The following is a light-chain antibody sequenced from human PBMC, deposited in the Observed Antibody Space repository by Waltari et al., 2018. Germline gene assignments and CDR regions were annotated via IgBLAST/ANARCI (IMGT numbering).Light chain of an antibody. CDR3: SSYTSISPPFL. J-gene: IGLJ1*01. CDR2: DVS. CDR1: SSDLGGYSF. V-gene: IGLV2-14*01. Sequence: QSALTQPASVSGSPGQSITISCTRSSSDLGGYSFVSWYQQHPGKAPKLMLYDVSHRPSGVCNRFSGSKSGNTASLTISGLQPEDEADYYCSSYTSISPPFLFGTGTKVTVL.